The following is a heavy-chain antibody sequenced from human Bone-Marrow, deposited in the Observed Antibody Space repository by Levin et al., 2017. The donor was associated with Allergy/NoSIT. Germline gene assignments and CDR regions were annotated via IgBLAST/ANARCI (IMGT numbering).Heavy chain of an antibody. Sequence: SCAASGFTFSSYAMSWVRQAPGKGLEWVSAISGSGGSTYYADSVKGRFTISRDNSKNTLYLQMNSLRADDTAAYYCAKDVQFYSKSFSDYWGQGTLVTVSS. J-gene: IGHJ4*02. V-gene: IGHV3-23*01. CDR2: ISGSGGST. CDR1: GFTFSSYA. CDR3: AKDVQFYSKSFSDY. D-gene: IGHD4-11*01.